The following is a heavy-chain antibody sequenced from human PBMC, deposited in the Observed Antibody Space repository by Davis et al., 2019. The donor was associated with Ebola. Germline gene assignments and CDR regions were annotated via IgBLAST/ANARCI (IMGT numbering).Heavy chain of an antibody. D-gene: IGHD6-19*01. Sequence: GESLKISCAASGFTFDTYDMNWVRQAPGKGLEWVAFISYDGSNKYYADSVKGRFTISRDNSKNTLYLQMNSLRAEDTAVYYCAKDPSHSSGWYYYGMDVWGQGTTVTVSS. V-gene: IGHV3-30*18. CDR3: AKDPSHSSGWYYYGMDV. J-gene: IGHJ6*02. CDR2: ISYDGSNK. CDR1: GFTFDTYD.